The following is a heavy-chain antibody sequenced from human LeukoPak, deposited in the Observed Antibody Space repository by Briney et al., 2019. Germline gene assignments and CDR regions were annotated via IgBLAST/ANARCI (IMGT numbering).Heavy chain of an antibody. CDR3: ARLSWEDYYYDSSGYPKTHYYFDY. CDR2: INHSGST. J-gene: IGHJ4*02. V-gene: IGHV4-34*01. D-gene: IGHD3-22*01. CDR1: GGSFSGYY. Sequence: SETLSLTCAVYGGSFSGYYWSWIRQPPGKGLEWIGEINHSGSTNYNPSLKSRVTISVDTSKNQFSLKLSSVTAADTAVYYCARLSWEDYYYDSSGYPKTHYYFDYWGQGTLVTVSS.